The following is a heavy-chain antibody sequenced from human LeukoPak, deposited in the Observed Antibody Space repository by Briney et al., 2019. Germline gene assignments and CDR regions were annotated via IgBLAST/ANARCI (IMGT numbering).Heavy chain of an antibody. CDR1: GFTFSSYW. D-gene: IGHD2-8*01. CDR3: ARDQPDGVAVEY. V-gene: IGHV3-48*04. J-gene: IGHJ4*02. CDR2: ISSSGSTI. Sequence: GGSLRLSCAASGFTFSSYWMHWVRQAPGKGLEWVSYISSSGSTICYADSVKGRFTISRDNAKNSLYLQMNSLRAEDTAVYYCARDQPDGVAVEYWGQGTLVTVSS.